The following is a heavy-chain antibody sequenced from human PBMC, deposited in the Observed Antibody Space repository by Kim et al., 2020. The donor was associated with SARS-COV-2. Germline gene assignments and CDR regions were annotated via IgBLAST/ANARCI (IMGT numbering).Heavy chain of an antibody. CDR3: ARPYRGGSFDI. Sequence: GGSLRLFCAASGFTFSSYWMSWVRQAPGKGLEWVASIKQDASVISYVDSVRGRFTISRDNAKNSLSLQMDSLRAEDTALYFCARPYRGGSFDIWGQGTMVTVSS. CDR2: IKQDASVI. D-gene: IGHD3-16*01. V-gene: IGHV3-7*01. J-gene: IGHJ3*02. CDR1: GFTFSSYW.